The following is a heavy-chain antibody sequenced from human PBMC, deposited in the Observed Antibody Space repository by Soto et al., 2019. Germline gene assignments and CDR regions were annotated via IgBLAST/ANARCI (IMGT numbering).Heavy chain of an antibody. V-gene: IGHV1-18*01. CDR3: ARKSSSGSPLYYYYGMDV. CDR1: GYTCTSYG. Sequence: QLVPSGAEVKKPGASVKVSCKASGYTCTSYGISWVRQAPGPGLEWRGWISAYNGNTNYAQKLQGRVTMTTDTSARTAYMELRSLRSDDTAVSYCARKSSSGSPLYYYYGMDVWGPGTTVNVSS. CDR2: ISAYNGNT. D-gene: IGHD3-22*01. J-gene: IGHJ6*02.